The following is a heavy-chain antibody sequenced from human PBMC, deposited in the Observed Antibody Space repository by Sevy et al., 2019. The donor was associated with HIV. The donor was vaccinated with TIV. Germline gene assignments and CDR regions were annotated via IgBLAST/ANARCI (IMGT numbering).Heavy chain of an antibody. V-gene: IGHV3-49*04. Sequence: GGSLRLSCTASGFTFGEYSMSWVRQAPGKGLEWVSFIRSEVYGGTTEYATSVKGRFTISRHDSKSIAYLQMSSLKTEDTAMYYCTRGRRVYADYGVDYWGQGTLVTVSS. J-gene: IGHJ4*02. CDR2: IRSEVYGGTT. D-gene: IGHD4-17*01. CDR3: TRGRRVYADYGVDY. CDR1: GFTFGEYS.